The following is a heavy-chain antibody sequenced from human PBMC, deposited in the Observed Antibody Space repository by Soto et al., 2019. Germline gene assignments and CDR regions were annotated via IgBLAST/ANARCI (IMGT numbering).Heavy chain of an antibody. D-gene: IGHD6-6*01. CDR2: IDPSDSYT. CDR3: AREGNLEYSSSSSGYYYYYYGMDV. J-gene: IGHJ6*02. V-gene: IGHV5-10-1*01. CDR1: GYSFTSYW. Sequence: GESLKISCKGSGYSFTSYWISWVRQMPGKGLEWMGRIDPSDSYTNYSPSFQGHVTISADKSISTAYLQWSSLKALDTAMYYCAREGNLEYSSSSSGYYYYYYGMDVWGQGTTVTVSS.